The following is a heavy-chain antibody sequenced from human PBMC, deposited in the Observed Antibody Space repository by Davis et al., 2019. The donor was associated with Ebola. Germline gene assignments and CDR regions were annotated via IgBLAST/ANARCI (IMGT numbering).Heavy chain of an antibody. CDR3: ALLGIAAAGTFDY. V-gene: IGHV1-3*01. Sequence: ASVKVSCKASGYTFTSYAMHWVRQAPGQRLEWMGWINAGNGNTKYSQKFQGRVTITRDTSASTAYMELSSLRSEDTAVYYCALLGIAAAGTFDYWGQGTLVTVSS. CDR2: INAGNGNT. CDR1: GYTFTSYA. D-gene: IGHD6-13*01. J-gene: IGHJ4*02.